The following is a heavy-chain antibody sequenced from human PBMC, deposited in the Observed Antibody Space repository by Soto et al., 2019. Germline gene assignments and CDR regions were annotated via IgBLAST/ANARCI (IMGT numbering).Heavy chain of an antibody. J-gene: IGHJ4*02. D-gene: IGHD6-19*01. CDR3: AKEQQWLPGLFDY. CDR1: GFTFSSYG. CDR2: ISYDGSNK. V-gene: IGHV3-30*18. Sequence: GGSLRLSCAASGFTFSSYGMHWVRQAPGKGLEWVAVISYDGSNKYYADSVKGRFTISRDNSKNTLYLQMNSLRAEDTAVYYCAKEQQWLPGLFDYWGQGTLVTVSS.